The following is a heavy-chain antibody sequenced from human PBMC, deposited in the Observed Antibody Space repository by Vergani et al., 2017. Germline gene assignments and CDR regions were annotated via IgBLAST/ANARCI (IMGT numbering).Heavy chain of an antibody. CDR2: INPSGGST. CDR3: ARVGITIIVVASLDY. J-gene: IGHJ4*02. CDR1: GYTFTSYY. D-gene: IGHD3-22*01. V-gene: IGHV1-46*03. Sequence: QVQLVQSGAEVKKPGASVKVSCKASGYTFTSYYMPWVRQAPGQGLEWMGIINPSGGSTSYAQKFQGRVTMTRDTSTSTVYMELSSLRSEDTAVYYCARVGITIIVVASLDYWGQGTLVTVSS.